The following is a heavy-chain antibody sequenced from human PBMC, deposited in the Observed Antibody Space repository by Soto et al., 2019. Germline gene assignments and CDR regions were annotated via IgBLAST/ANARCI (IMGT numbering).Heavy chain of an antibody. J-gene: IGHJ4*02. CDR3: ARYSGTYYIY. CDR2: ISYSGCT. D-gene: IGHD1-26*01. Sequence: QVQLQESGPGLVKPSETLSLTCTVSGGSISSYYWTWIRQPPGKGLEWIGFISYSGCTSYNPSLNSRGTISVDTSKNQFSLWLSSVTAADAAVYYCARYSGTYYIYWCPGTLVTVSS. CDR1: GGSISSYY. V-gene: IGHV4-59*01.